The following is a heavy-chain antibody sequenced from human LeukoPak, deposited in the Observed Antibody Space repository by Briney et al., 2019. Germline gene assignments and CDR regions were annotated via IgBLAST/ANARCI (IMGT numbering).Heavy chain of an antibody. J-gene: IGHJ6*03. Sequence: PSETLSLTCTVSGSSISSSSYYWGWLRQPPGKGLEWIGSIYYSGSTYYNPSLKSRVSISVDTSKNQFSLKVSSVTAADTAVYYCARLPNYFYDYMDVWGKGTTVTISS. CDR2: IYYSGST. V-gene: IGHV4-39*01. CDR3: ARLPNYFYDYMDV. CDR1: GSSISSSSYY.